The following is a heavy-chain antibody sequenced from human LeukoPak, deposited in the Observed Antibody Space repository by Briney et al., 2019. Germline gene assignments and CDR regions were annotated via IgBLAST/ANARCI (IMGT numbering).Heavy chain of an antibody. CDR3: ARDRLYCSGGSCYFLTGFDP. D-gene: IGHD2-15*01. V-gene: IGHV4-59*01. CDR2: IYYSGST. Sequence: SETLSLNCTVSGGSISSYYWSWIRQPPGKGLKWIGYIYYSGSTNYNPSLKSRVTISVDTSKNRFSLKLSSVTAADTAVYYCARDRLYCSGGSCYFLTGFDPWGQGTLVTVSS. J-gene: IGHJ5*02. CDR1: GGSISSYY.